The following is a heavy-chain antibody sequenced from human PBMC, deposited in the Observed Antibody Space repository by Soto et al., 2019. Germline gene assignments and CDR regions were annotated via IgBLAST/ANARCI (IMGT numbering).Heavy chain of an antibody. CDR2: TYHGGST. D-gene: IGHD3-22*01. CDR1: GYSISSGYY. Sequence: PSETLSLTCAVSGYSISSGYYWGWLRQPPGKGLEWIGSTYHGGSTYYNPSLNSRVTLSIDMTNNHVSLILNSVTAADTAVYYCARVGPWVPYYYDSSPYTFENWFDPWGRGTLVTVSS. V-gene: IGHV4-38-2*01. J-gene: IGHJ5*02. CDR3: ARVGPWVPYYYDSSPYTFENWFDP.